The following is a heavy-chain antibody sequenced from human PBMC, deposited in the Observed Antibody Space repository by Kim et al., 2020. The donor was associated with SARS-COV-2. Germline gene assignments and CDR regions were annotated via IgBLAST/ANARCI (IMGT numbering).Heavy chain of an antibody. CDR3: ARNYGSGNFDY. CDR2: ISSSSSTI. D-gene: IGHD3-10*01. CDR1: GFTFSSYS. Sequence: GGSLRLSCAASGFTFSSYSLNWVRQAPGKELEWVSYISSSSSTIYYADSVKGRFTISRDNAKNSLYLQMNSLRAEDTAVFYCARNYGSGNFDYWGQGTLVTVSS. J-gene: IGHJ4*02. V-gene: IGHV3-48*04.